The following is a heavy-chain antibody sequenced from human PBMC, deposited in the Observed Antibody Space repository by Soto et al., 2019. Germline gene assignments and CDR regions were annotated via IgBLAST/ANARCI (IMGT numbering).Heavy chain of an antibody. V-gene: IGHV1-24*01. Sequence: ASVKVSCKVSGYTLTELSMHWVRQAPGKGLEWMGGFDPEDGETIYAQKFQGRVTMTEDTSTDTAYMELSSLRSEDTAVYYCARSLLIAAAGTRSAFDIWGQGTMVTVSS. J-gene: IGHJ3*02. CDR3: ARSLLIAAAGTRSAFDI. D-gene: IGHD6-13*01. CDR2: FDPEDGET. CDR1: GYTLTELS.